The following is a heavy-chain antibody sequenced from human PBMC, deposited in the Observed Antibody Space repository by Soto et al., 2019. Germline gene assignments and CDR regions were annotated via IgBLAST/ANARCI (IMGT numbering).Heavy chain of an antibody. CDR3: ARILGHSTTWYLNALDV. V-gene: IGHV1-69*01. Sequence: QVLLVQSGAEVKQPGSSVKVSCKASGGTFSSYAIVWVRQAPGQGLEWMGGIIPIFGAANYAQKFQGRVTVTADESTSTAYMDLSSLRSEDTAVYYCARILGHSTTWYLNALDVWGQGTTVTVSS. J-gene: IGHJ6*02. CDR1: GGTFSSYA. D-gene: IGHD6-13*01. CDR2: IIPIFGAA.